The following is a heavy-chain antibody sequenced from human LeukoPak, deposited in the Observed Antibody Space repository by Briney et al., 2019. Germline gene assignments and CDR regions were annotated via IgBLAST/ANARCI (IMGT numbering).Heavy chain of an antibody. Sequence: SETLSLTCTVSGGSISSYFWSWIRQPPGKKLEWIGYINYDGSTVYNPSLKSRVTISLDTSQSQFSLRLTSVTVADTAVYYCARGWEQWLGLFDYWGRGTLVTVSS. CDR1: GGSISSYF. CDR2: INYDGST. V-gene: IGHV4-59*12. D-gene: IGHD6-19*01. J-gene: IGHJ4*02. CDR3: ARGWEQWLGLFDY.